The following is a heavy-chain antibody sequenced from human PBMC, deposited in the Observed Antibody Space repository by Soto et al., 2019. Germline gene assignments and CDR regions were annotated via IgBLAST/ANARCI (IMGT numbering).Heavy chain of an antibody. CDR3: AKDGGYSYGPYDY. J-gene: IGHJ4*02. V-gene: IGHV3-48*01. CDR1: GFTFGSYS. D-gene: IGHD5-18*01. Sequence: EVQLVESGGGLVQPGGSLRLSCAASGFTFGSYSMNWVRQAPGKGLEWVSYSSSSTIYYADSVEGRFTISRDNAKNSLYLQMNSLRAEDTAVYYCAKDGGYSYGPYDYWGQGTLVTVSS. CDR2: SSSSTI.